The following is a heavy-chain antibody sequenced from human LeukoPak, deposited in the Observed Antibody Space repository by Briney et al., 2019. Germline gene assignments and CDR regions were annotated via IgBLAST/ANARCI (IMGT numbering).Heavy chain of an antibody. CDR3: ARETRWFGEYYFDY. D-gene: IGHD3-10*01. CDR2: ISAYNGNT. CDR1: GYAFTSYG. V-gene: IGHV1-18*01. J-gene: IGHJ4*02. Sequence: ASVKVSCNXSGYAFTSYGISWVRQAPGQGLEWMGWISAYNGNTNYSQKLQGRVSMTTDTSTSTAYMELRSLRSDDTAVYYCARETRWFGEYYFDYWGRGTLVTVSS.